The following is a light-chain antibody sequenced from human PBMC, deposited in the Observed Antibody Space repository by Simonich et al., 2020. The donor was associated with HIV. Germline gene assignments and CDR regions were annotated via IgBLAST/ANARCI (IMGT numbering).Light chain of an antibody. Sequence: IQMTQSPSSLSASVGDRVTITGRASQGISSYLNWYQQKPGKAPKLLIYAASSLQSGVPSRFSGSGSGTDFTLTISSLQPEDFATYYCQQSYSTWLTFGGGTKVEIK. CDR2: AAS. CDR1: QGISSY. V-gene: IGKV1-39*01. CDR3: QQSYSTWLT. J-gene: IGKJ4*01.